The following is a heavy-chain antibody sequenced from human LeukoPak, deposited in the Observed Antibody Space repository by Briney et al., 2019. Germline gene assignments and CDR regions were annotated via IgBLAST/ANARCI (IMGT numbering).Heavy chain of an antibody. Sequence: HSGGTLRLSCAASGFTFSSYGMSWVRQAPGKGLEWVGFIRSKAYGGTTEYAASVKGRFTISRDDSKSIAYLQMNSLKTEDTAVYYCTRESEDYYDSSGYLGYWGQGTLVTVSS. V-gene: IGHV3-49*04. CDR1: GFTFSSYG. CDR2: IRSKAYGGTT. D-gene: IGHD3-22*01. J-gene: IGHJ4*02. CDR3: TRESEDYYDSSGYLGY.